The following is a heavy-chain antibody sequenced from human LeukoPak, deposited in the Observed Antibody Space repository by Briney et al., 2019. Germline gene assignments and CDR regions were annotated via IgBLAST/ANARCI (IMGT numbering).Heavy chain of an antibody. D-gene: IGHD3-22*01. Sequence: GASVKVSCKASGYTFTSYGISWVRQAPGQGLEWMGWISAYNGNTNYAQKLQGRVTMTTDTSTSTAYMELRSLRSDDTAVYYCARKDNNGYYYDSSGYYYWGQGTLVTVSS. CDR3: ARKDNNGYYYDSSGYYY. V-gene: IGHV1-18*01. CDR2: ISAYNGNT. CDR1: GYTFTSYG. J-gene: IGHJ4*02.